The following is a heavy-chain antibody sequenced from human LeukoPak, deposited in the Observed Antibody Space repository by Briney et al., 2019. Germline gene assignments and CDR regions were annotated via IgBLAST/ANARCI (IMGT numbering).Heavy chain of an antibody. D-gene: IGHD2-8*01. Sequence: SETPSLTCTVSGGSISSDSYYWSWIRQPAGKGLEWIGRLYTSGSTNYNPSLKSRVTISVDTSKNQFSLKLSSVTAADTAVYYCARMLPDAFDIWGQGTMVTVSS. V-gene: IGHV4-61*02. CDR1: GGSISSDSYY. CDR2: LYTSGST. CDR3: ARMLPDAFDI. J-gene: IGHJ3*02.